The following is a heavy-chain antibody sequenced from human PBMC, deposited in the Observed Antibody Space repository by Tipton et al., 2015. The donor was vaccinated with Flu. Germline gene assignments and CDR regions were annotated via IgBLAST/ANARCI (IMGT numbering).Heavy chain of an antibody. Sequence: TLSLTCTVSGGSISSYYWSWIRRPPGKGLEWIGYIYYSGSTNYNPSLKSRVTISVDTSKNQFSLKLNSVTAADTAVYYCASATAVTTSGMDVWGQGTTVTVSS. CDR3: ASATAVTTSGMDV. V-gene: IGHV4-59*01. J-gene: IGHJ6*02. D-gene: IGHD4-11*01. CDR2: IYYSGST. CDR1: GGSISSYY.